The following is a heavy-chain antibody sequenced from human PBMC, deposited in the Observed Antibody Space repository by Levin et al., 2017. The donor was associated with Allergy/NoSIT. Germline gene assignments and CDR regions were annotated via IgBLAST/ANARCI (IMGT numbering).Heavy chain of an antibody. D-gene: IGHD5-18*01. CDR3: ARAEKKVDTAFMDV. V-gene: IGHV1-18*01. CDR1: GYTFTSYG. J-gene: IGHJ6*02. CDR2: ISAYNGNT. Sequence: GASVKVSCKASGYTFTSYGISWVRQAPGQGLEWMGWISAYNGNTNYAQKLQGRVTMTTDTSTSTAYMELRSLRSDDTAVYYCARAEKKVDTAFMDVWGQGTTVTVSS.